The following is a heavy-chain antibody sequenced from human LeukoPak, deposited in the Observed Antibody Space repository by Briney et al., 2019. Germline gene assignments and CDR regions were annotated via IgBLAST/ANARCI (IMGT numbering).Heavy chain of an antibody. Sequence: EASVKVSCKASGFTFTSSAMQWVRQARGQRLEWIGWIVVGSGNTNYAQKFQERVTITRDMSTSTAYMELRSLRSDDTAVYYCARGRRYYDSSGYHDAYFDYWGQGTLVTVSS. J-gene: IGHJ4*02. CDR2: IVVGSGNT. CDR1: GFTFTSSA. D-gene: IGHD3-22*01. V-gene: IGHV1-58*02. CDR3: ARGRRYYDSSGYHDAYFDY.